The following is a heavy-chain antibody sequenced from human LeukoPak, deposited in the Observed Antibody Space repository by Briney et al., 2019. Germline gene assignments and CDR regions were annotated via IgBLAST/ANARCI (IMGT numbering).Heavy chain of an antibody. CDR2: IYYSGST. D-gene: IGHD3-3*01. CDR3: ARGDLGLADYYYYGMDV. V-gene: IGHV4-39*07. Sequence: KPSETLSLTCTVSGGSISSSSYYWGWIRQPPGKGLEWIGSIYYSGSTYYNPSLKSRVTISVDTSKNQFSLKLSSVTAADTAVYYCARGDLGLADYYYYGMDVWGQGTTVTVSS. J-gene: IGHJ6*02. CDR1: GGSISSSSYY.